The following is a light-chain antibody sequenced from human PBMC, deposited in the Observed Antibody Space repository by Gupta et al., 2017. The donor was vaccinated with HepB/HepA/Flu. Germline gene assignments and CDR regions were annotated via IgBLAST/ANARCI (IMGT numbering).Light chain of an antibody. V-gene: IGKV3-15*01. CDR1: QSVTSG. CDR3: QQEKNWPWA. J-gene: IGKJ1*01. CDR2: GAS. Sequence: MTHAPDILSVSPRERATLSCRASQSVTSGLAWYQQKPGQAPRLLIYGASTRATGIPARFSGSGSGTEFTLTISSRQSEDFAVYSCQQEKNWPWASGEGTKVEIK.